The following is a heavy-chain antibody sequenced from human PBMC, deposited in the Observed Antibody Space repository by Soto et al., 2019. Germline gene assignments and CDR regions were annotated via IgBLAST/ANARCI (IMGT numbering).Heavy chain of an antibody. J-gene: IGHJ3*02. CDR2: ISAYNGNT. V-gene: IGHV1-18*01. CDR3: ASLMYYYGSGSDAFDI. CDR1: GYTFTSYG. D-gene: IGHD3-10*01. Sequence: ASVKVSCKASGYTFTSYGISWVRQAPGQGLEWMGWISAYNGNTNYAQKLQGRVTMTTDTSTSTAYMELRSLRSDDTAVYYCASLMYYYGSGSDAFDIWGQGTMVTGSS.